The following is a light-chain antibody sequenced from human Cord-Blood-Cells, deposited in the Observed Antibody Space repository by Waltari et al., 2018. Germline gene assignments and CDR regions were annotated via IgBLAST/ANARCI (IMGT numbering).Light chain of an antibody. Sequence: SSELTQDPAVSVALGQAVRITCPGDSLRSYYASRYQHEPGQAPVLVIYGKNNRPSGIPGRFSGSSSGNTASLTITGAQAEDEADYYCNSRDSSGNHVVFGGGTKLTVL. J-gene: IGLJ2*01. CDR1: SLRSYY. CDR3: NSRDSSGNHVV. V-gene: IGLV3-19*01. CDR2: GKN.